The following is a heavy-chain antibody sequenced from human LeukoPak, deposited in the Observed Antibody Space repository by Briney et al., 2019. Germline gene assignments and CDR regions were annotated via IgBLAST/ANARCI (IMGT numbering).Heavy chain of an antibody. V-gene: IGHV3-21*01. Sequence: PGGSLRLSCAASGFSFSGYAMSWVRQAPGKGLEWVSFITGSSSYIYYTDSVKGRFTISRDNAKNSLFLQMNSLRDEDTAVYYCASGFSSSPYFDYWGQGTLVTVSS. CDR2: ITGSSSYI. CDR3: ASGFSSSPYFDY. J-gene: IGHJ4*02. D-gene: IGHD6-6*01. CDR1: GFSFSGYA.